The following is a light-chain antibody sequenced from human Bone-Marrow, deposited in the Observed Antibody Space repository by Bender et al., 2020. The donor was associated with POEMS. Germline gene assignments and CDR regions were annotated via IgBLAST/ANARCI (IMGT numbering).Light chain of an antibody. Sequence: SYELTQPSSVSVSPGETARITCSSDILTKKYVRWFQQKPGQSPVLVIYKDSERPSGIPERFSGSSSGTTVTLTISGAQVEDEADYYCYSAADFNQVFGSGTKVTVL. V-gene: IGLV3-27*01. J-gene: IGLJ1*01. CDR1: ILTKKY. CDR2: KDS. CDR3: YSAADFNQV.